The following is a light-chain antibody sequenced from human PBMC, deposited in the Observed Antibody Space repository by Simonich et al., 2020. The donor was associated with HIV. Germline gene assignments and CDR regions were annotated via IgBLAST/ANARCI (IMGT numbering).Light chain of an antibody. CDR1: QSISSW. CDR3: QQANSFPLT. J-gene: IGKJ4*01. Sequence: DIQMTQSPSTLSASVGDRVTITCRDSQSISSWLAWYQQKTGKAPKLRIYKASSLESGVPSRFSGSGSGTEFTLTISSLQPEDFATYYCQQANSFPLTFGGGTKVEIK. CDR2: KAS. V-gene: IGKV1-5*03.